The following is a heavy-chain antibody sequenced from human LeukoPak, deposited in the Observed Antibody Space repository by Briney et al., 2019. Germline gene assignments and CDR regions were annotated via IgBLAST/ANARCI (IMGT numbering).Heavy chain of an antibody. CDR1: GFTFSSYS. D-gene: IGHD6-6*01. CDR3: ARDQEYSSSAALDY. J-gene: IGHJ4*02. Sequence: GGSLRLSCAASGFTFSSYSMNWVRQAPGRGLEWVSSISSSSSYIYYADSVKGRFTITRDNAKNSPYLQMNSLRAEDTAVYYCARDQEYSSSAALDYWGQGTLVTVSS. CDR2: ISSSSSYI. V-gene: IGHV3-21*01.